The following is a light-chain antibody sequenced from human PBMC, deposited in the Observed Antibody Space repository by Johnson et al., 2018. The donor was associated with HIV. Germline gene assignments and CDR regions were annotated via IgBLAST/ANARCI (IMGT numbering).Light chain of an antibody. Sequence: QSILTQPPSVSAAPGQKVTISCSGSSSNIGNNYVSWYQQLPGTAPKLLIYENNKRPSGIPDRFSGSRSGKSATLGITGLQTGDEADYYCGTWDSSLSAYVFGTGTKVTV. J-gene: IGLJ1*01. CDR3: GTWDSSLSAYV. CDR2: ENN. CDR1: SSNIGNNY. V-gene: IGLV1-51*02.